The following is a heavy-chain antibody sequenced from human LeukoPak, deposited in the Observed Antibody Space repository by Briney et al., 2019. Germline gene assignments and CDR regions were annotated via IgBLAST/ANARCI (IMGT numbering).Heavy chain of an antibody. Sequence: SETLSLICAVYGGSFSGYYWSWIRQPPGKGREWIGEINHSGSTNYNPSLKSRVTISVGTSKNHFSLKLSSVTAADTAVYYCATRYCSGGSCYWVRFGNWFDPWGQGTLVTVSS. CDR3: ATRYCSGGSCYWVRFGNWFDP. J-gene: IGHJ5*02. D-gene: IGHD2-15*01. CDR2: INHSGST. CDR1: GGSFSGYY. V-gene: IGHV4-34*01.